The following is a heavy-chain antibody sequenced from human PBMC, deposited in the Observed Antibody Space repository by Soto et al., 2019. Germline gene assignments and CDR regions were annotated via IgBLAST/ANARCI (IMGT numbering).Heavy chain of an antibody. CDR1: GFTFSSYG. CDR3: ARLNGDYSFDY. Sequence: GGSLSLACAASGFTFSSYGMHWVSQAPGKGLEWVAVIWYDGSNKYYAESVKGRFTISRDNSKNTLYLQMNSLRAEDTAVYYCARLNGDYSFDYWGQGTLVTVS. D-gene: IGHD4-17*01. CDR2: IWYDGSNK. V-gene: IGHV3-33*01. J-gene: IGHJ4*02.